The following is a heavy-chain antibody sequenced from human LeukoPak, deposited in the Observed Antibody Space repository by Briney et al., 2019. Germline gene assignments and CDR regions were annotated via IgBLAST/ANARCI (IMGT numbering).Heavy chain of an antibody. D-gene: IGHD1-1*01. CDR2: IGTAGDT. J-gene: IGHJ4*02. Sequence: GGSPRLSCAASGFTFSDYDMHWAREATGEGLEWVSAIGTAGDTYYTGSVKGRFTISRENAKNSLYLQMNSLRAGDTAVYYCARVAKERVGGVYYFDYWGQGTLVTVSS. CDR3: ARVAKERVGGVYYFDY. CDR1: GFTFSDYD. V-gene: IGHV3-13*01.